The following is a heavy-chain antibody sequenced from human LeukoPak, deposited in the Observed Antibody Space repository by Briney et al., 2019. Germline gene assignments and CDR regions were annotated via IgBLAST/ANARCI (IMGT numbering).Heavy chain of an antibody. CDR2: ISGSGSTL. CDR1: GFIFSDYY. J-gene: IGHJ3*02. D-gene: IGHD3-22*01. Sequence: GGSLRLSCAASGFIFSDYYMNWIRQAPGKGLEWVSYISGSGSTLYYADSVKGRFTISRDNAKNSLYLQMSSLRADDTAVYYCASSTTKYYYGSTGYPTGAFNIWGQGTMVTVSS. V-gene: IGHV3-11*04. CDR3: ASSTTKYYYGSTGYPTGAFNI.